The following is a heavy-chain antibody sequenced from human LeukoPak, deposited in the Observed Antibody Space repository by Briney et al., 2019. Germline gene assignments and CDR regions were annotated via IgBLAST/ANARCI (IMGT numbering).Heavy chain of an antibody. CDR1: GYSFTSYW. D-gene: IGHD3-22*01. V-gene: IGHV5-51*01. Sequence: GESLQISCKGSGYSFTSYWIGWVRQMPGKGLEWMGIIYPGDSDTRYSPSFQGQVTISADKSISTAYLQWSSLKASDTAMYYCARLSLVRRSGYYSQSRTEYYFDYWGQGTLVTVSS. CDR2: IYPGDSDT. CDR3: ARLSLVRRSGYYSQSRTEYYFDY. J-gene: IGHJ4*02.